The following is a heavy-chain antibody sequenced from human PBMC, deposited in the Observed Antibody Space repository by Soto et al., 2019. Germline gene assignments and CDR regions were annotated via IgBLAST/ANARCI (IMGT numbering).Heavy chain of an antibody. D-gene: IGHD1-1*01. Sequence: SETLSLTCTVSGGSISSYYWSWIRQPPGKGLEWIGYIYYSGSTNYNPSLQSRVTISVDTSKNQFSLKLSSVTAADTAVYYCARFFGNDVDYFDYWGQGTLVTVSS. J-gene: IGHJ4*02. CDR1: GGSISSYY. V-gene: IGHV4-59*01. CDR2: IYYSGST. CDR3: ARFFGNDVDYFDY.